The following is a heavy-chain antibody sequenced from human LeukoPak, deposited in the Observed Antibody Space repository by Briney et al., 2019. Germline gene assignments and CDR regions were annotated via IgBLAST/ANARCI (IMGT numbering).Heavy chain of an antibody. CDR2: ISGSGGST. V-gene: IGHV3-23*01. CDR3: ARRKGGWFGELLFYFDY. CDR1: GFTFSSYS. J-gene: IGHJ4*02. Sequence: GGSLRLSCAASGFTFSSYSMNWVRQAPGKGLEWVSAISGSGGSTYYADSVKGRFTISRDNSKNTLYLQMNSLRAEDTAVYYCARRKGGWFGELLFYFDYWGQGTLVTVSS. D-gene: IGHD3-10*01.